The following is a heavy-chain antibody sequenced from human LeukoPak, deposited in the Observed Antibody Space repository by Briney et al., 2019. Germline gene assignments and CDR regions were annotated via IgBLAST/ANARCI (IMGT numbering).Heavy chain of an antibody. D-gene: IGHD3-10*01. V-gene: IGHV4-59*01. J-gene: IGHJ4*02. CDR3: AKDSTIGGYYFDY. Sequence: SETLSLTCTVSGGSISSYYWSWIRHPPGRGLEWIGSLYYSGSTNYNPSLRSRVTISVDTSKNQFSLKVTSVTAADTAVYFCAKDSTIGGYYFDYWSQGTLVTVSS. CDR1: GGSISSYY. CDR2: LYYSGST.